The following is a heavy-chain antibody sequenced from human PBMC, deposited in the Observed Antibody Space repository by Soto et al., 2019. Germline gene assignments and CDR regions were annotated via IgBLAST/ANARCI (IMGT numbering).Heavy chain of an antibody. D-gene: IGHD3-16*01. CDR2: IWYDGSNK. J-gene: IGHJ5*02. CDR3: ARDRGVFDP. CDR1: GFTFSSYG. Sequence: QVQLVESGGGVVQPGRSLRLSCAASGFTFSSYGMHWVRQAPGKGLEWVAVIWYDGSNKYYADSVKGRSTISRDNSKNTLYLQMNSLRAEDTAVYYCARDRGVFDPWGQGTLVTVSS. V-gene: IGHV3-33*01.